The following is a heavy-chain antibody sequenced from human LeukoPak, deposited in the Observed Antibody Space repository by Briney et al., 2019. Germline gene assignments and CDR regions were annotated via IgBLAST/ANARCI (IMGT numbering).Heavy chain of an antibody. J-gene: IGHJ5*02. CDR2: IFYTGTT. V-gene: IGHV4-39*02. D-gene: IGHD3-3*01. Sequence: SETLSLTCTVSGGSIGSDNYYWDWIRQPPGKGLEFIAGIFYTGTTYYNPSLKSRVTISIDTSKNQFSLKLSSVTAADTAVYYCARDYYDFWSGYYPTPGWFDPWGQGTLVTVSS. CDR1: GGSIGSDNYY. CDR3: ARDYYDFWSGYYPTPGWFDP.